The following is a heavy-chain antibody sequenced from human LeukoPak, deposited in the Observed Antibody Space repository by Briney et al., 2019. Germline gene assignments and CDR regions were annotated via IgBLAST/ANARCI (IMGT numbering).Heavy chain of an antibody. CDR3: ARGRRDIVVVPAARRGYFDY. CDR1: GGSFSGCY. CDR2: INHSGST. J-gene: IGHJ4*02. V-gene: IGHV4-34*01. Sequence: SETLSLTCAVYGGSFSGCYWSWIRQPPGKGLEWIGEINHSGSTNYNPSLKSRVTISVDTSKNQFSLKLSSVTAADTAVYYCARGRRDIVVVPAARRGYFDYWGQGTLVTVSS. D-gene: IGHD2-2*01.